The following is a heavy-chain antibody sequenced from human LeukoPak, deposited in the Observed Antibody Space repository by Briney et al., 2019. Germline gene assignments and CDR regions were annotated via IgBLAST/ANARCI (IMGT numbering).Heavy chain of an antibody. D-gene: IGHD7-27*01. CDR3: ARHWGSGLSLYYFDY. CDR2: IYPGDSDT. J-gene: IGHJ4*02. CDR1: AYPFTNYW. Sequence: GESLKISFKGSAYPFTNYWIGWVRQMPEKGLEWMGIIYPGDSDTRYSPSFQGQVTISADKSIDTAYRQWSSLKASDTAMYYCARHWGSGLSLYYFDYWGQGTLVTVSS. V-gene: IGHV5-51*01.